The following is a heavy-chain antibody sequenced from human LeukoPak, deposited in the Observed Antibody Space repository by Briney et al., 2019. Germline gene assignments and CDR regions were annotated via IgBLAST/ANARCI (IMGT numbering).Heavy chain of an antibody. CDR1: GFTFTDYW. V-gene: IGHV3-74*01. D-gene: IGHD5-12*01. CDR2: ISKEGSIT. CDR3: ARGGYSGSYYKFS. J-gene: IGHJ4*02. Sequence: GGSLRLSCVASGFTFTDYWMHWVRHAPGKGAEWLSRISKEGSITVYADSTKGRFTVSRDNARSLVYLEVTSLRPEDTAVYYCARGGYSGSYYKFSWGPGTLVTVAS.